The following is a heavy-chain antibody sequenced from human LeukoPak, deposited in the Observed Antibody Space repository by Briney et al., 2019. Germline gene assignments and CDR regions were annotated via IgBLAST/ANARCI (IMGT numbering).Heavy chain of an antibody. Sequence: GASVKVSCKASGYTFTGYYMYWVRQAPGQGLEWMGWINPNSGGTNYAQKFQGRVTMTRDTSISTAYMELSRLRSDDTAVYYCARSVFGVVIYDYWGQGTLVTVSS. CDR2: INPNSGGT. J-gene: IGHJ4*02. CDR3: ARSVFGVVIYDY. CDR1: GYTFTGYY. V-gene: IGHV1-2*02. D-gene: IGHD3-3*01.